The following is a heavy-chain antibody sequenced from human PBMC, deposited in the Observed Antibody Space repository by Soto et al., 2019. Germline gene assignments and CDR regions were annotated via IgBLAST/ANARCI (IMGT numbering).Heavy chain of an antibody. J-gene: IGHJ4*02. CDR3: TTDRGYSYGPFDY. Sequence: GGSLRFSCAASGFTFSNAWMSWVRQAPGKGLEWVGRIKSKTDGGTTDYAAPVKGRFTISRDDSKNTLYLQMNSLKTEDTAVYYCTTDRGYSYGPFDYWGQGTLVTVSS. V-gene: IGHV3-15*01. CDR1: GFTFSNAW. CDR2: IKSKTDGGTT. D-gene: IGHD5-18*01.